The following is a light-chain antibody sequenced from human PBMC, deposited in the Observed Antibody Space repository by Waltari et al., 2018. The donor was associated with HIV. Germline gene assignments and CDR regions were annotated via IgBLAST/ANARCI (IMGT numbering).Light chain of an antibody. CDR2: WAS. J-gene: IGKJ4*01. Sequence: DIVMTQSTDSLAVSLGERATINCKNSQSVLYSSNNNNYLAWYQQKPGQPPTLLIYWASARESVVPDRFSGSGSGTDFTLPISSLQAEDVAVYYCQQYYTTPLTFGGGTKVEIK. CDR1: QSVLYSSNNNNY. CDR3: QQYYTTPLT. V-gene: IGKV4-1*01.